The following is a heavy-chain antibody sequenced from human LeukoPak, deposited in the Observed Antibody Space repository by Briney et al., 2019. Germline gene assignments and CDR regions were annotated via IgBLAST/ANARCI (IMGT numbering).Heavy chain of an antibody. J-gene: IGHJ4*02. CDR1: GGSISSGDYY. Sequence: PSETLPLTCTVSGGSISSGDYYWSWIRQPPGKGLEWIGYFYYSGSTYYDPSLKSRVTISVDMSKNQFSLKLSSVTAADTAVYYCARGAGIVVVTSFDYWGQGTLVTVSS. V-gene: IGHV4-30-4*01. D-gene: IGHD3-22*01. CDR2: FYYSGST. CDR3: ARGAGIVVVTSFDY.